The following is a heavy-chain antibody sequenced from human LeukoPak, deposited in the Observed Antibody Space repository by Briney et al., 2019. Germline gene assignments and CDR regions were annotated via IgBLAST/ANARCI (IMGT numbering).Heavy chain of an antibody. D-gene: IGHD2-2*01. CDR1: GFSFSNVW. Sequence: PGGSLRLSCAASGFSFSNVWMSWVRQAPGKGLEWVAVISYDGSNKYYADSVKGRFTISRDNSKNTLYLQMNSLRAEDTAVYYCAKDGQYQLLLYYFDYWGQGTLVTVSS. CDR2: ISYDGSNK. V-gene: IGHV3-30*18. CDR3: AKDGQYQLLLYYFDY. J-gene: IGHJ4*02.